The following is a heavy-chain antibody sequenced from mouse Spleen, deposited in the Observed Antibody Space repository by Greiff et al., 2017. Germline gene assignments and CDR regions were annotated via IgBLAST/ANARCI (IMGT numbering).Heavy chain of an antibody. CDR1: GYTFTNYW. D-gene: IGHD2-1*01. CDR3: ARRDIYYGNYGAMDY. CDR2: IYPGGDYS. J-gene: IGHJ4*01. V-gene: IGHV1-63*01. Sequence: QVQLQQSGAELVRPGTSLKMSCKASGYTFTNYWIGWVKQRPGHGLEWIGDIYPGGDYSNYNEIFKGKATLTADKSSSTAYMHFSSLTSEDSAIYYCARRDIYYGNYGAMDYWGQGTSVTVSS.